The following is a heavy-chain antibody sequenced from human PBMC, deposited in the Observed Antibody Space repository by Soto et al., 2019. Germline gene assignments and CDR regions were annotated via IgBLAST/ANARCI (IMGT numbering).Heavy chain of an antibody. Sequence: PSETLSLTCSVSGDFSSSYYWSWIRQPPGTRPEWIGYIYSSGNTNYNPSLKSRVIISVDTSKTRFYLRDEDTAVYYCARGDSYYDFGIECWGQGTVVTVSS. CDR2: IYSSGNT. J-gene: IGHJ4*02. V-gene: IGHV4-4*09. D-gene: IGHD3-3*01. CDR1: GDFSSSYY. CDR3: ARGDSYYDFGIEC.